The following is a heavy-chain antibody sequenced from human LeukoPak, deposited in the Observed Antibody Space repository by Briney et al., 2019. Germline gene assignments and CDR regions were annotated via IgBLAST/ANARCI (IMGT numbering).Heavy chain of an antibody. CDR3: ATGATWHYYYYMDV. D-gene: IGHD1-26*01. J-gene: IGHJ6*03. Sequence: SVKVSGKASGGTFSSYAISWVRQAPGQGLEWMGGIIPIFGTANYAQKFQGRVTITTDESTSTAYMELSSLRSEDTAVYYCATGATWHYYYYMDVWGKGTTVTVSS. CDR2: IIPIFGTA. CDR1: GGTFSSYA. V-gene: IGHV1-69*05.